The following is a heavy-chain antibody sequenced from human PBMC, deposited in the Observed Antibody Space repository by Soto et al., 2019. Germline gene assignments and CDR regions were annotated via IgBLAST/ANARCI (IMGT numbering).Heavy chain of an antibody. CDR2: INPNSGGT. J-gene: IGHJ5*02. CDR1: GYTFTGYY. V-gene: IGHV1-2*02. CDR3: ARGQRFSDWFDP. Sequence: ASVKVSCKASGYTFTGYYMHWVRQAPGQGLEWMGWINPNSGGTNYAQKFQGRVTMTRDTSKNQFSLRLTSVTAADTAVYYCARGQRFSDWFDPWGQGTLVTVSS. D-gene: IGHD3-3*01.